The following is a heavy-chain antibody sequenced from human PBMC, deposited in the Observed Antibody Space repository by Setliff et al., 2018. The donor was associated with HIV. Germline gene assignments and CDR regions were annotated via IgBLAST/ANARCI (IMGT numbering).Heavy chain of an antibody. V-gene: IGHV4-61*09. J-gene: IGHJ6*03. CDR3: ARRGSGFFHYYYYMDV. Sequence: PSETLSLTCTVSGGSISSGSHFWGWIRQPAGKGLEWIGHISTSGTTKYNPSLKSRVTISVDTSKNQFSLKLSSVTAADTAVYYCARRGSGFFHYYYYMDVWGKGTTVTVSS. CDR2: ISTSGTT. CDR1: GGSISSGSHF. D-gene: IGHD3-10*01.